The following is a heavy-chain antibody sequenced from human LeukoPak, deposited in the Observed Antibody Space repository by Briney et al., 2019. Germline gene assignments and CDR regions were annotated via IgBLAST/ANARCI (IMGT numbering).Heavy chain of an antibody. J-gene: IGHJ4*02. D-gene: IGHD4-17*01. CDR3: AREDYGDYAGFDF. CDR2: ISSSSSYI. CDR1: GFTFSSYS. Sequence: GGSPRLSCAASGFTFSSYSMNWVRQAPGKGLEWVSSISSSSSYIYYADSVKGRFTISRDNAKNSLYLQMNSLRAEDTAVYYCAREDYGDYAGFDFWGQGTLVTVSS. V-gene: IGHV3-21*01.